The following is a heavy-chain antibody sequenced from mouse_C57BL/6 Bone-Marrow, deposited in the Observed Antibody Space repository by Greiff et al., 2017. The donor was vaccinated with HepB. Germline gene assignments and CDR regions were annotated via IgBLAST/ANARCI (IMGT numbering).Heavy chain of an antibody. CDR3: VRHEGDEGYAMDY. CDR1: GFSFNTYA. V-gene: IGHV10-1*01. D-gene: IGHD3-3*01. Sequence: EVQGVESGGGLVQPKGSLKLSCAASGFSFNTYAMNWVRQAPGKGLEWVARIRSKSNKYATYYADSVKDRFTISRDDSESMLYLQMNNLKTEDTAMYYCVRHEGDEGYAMDYWGQGTSVTVSS. CDR2: IRSKSNKYAT. J-gene: IGHJ4*01.